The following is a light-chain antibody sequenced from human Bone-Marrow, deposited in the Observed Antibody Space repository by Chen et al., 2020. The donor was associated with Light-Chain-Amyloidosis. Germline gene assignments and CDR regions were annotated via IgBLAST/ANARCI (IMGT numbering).Light chain of an antibody. Sequence: EIVLTQSPGTLSLSPGERATPSCRASQSVSSAFLSWYQQKPGQAPRLLIYGASSRATALPDRFSGSGSGTDFTLTISRLEPEDFAMYYCQQYDSSRWTFGQGTKVEFK. V-gene: IGKV3-20*01. CDR2: GAS. CDR1: QSVSSAF. J-gene: IGKJ1*01. CDR3: QQYDSSRWT.